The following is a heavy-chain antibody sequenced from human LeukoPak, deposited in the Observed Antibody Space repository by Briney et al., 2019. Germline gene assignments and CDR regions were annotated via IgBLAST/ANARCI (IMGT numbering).Heavy chain of an antibody. CDR3: GRDPNGDFVGAFDF. CDR2: IRGSGDGT. J-gene: IGHJ3*01. D-gene: IGHD4-17*01. Sequence: PGGSLRLSCAASGFTVSSNYMSWVRQAPGKGLEWVSSIRGSGDGTSYADSVKGRFTMSRDNYQNTLYLQMNSLRAEDTAIYYCGRDPNGDFVGAFDFWGQGTLVTVSS. CDR1: GFTVSSNY. V-gene: IGHV3-23*01.